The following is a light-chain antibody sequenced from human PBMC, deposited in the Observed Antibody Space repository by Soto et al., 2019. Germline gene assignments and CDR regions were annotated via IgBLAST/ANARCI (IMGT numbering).Light chain of an antibody. CDR3: LQYNNRPPYT. CDR2: GAS. CDR1: QSISTN. V-gene: IGKV3-15*01. J-gene: IGKJ2*01. Sequence: ETVMTQSPATLSVSPGERVTLSCRASQSISTNLAWYQQKPGQAPRLLIFGASRRANDIPARFSGSGSYTAFTLTISSLQSEDFLVYYCLQYNNRPPYTFGQGTRLEI.